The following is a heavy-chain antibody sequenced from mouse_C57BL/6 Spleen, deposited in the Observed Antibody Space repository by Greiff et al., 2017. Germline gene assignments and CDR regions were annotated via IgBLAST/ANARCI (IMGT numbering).Heavy chain of an antibody. Sequence: QVQLQQPGAELVRPGSSVKLSCKASGYTFTSYWMHWVKQRPIQGLEWIGNIDPSDSETHYTQKFKDKATLTVDKSSSTAYMQLSSLTSEDSAVYYCAREGYYGPGAYWGQGTLVTVSA. CDR3: AREGYYGPGAY. D-gene: IGHD1-1*01. V-gene: IGHV1-52*01. CDR2: IDPSDSET. J-gene: IGHJ3*01. CDR1: GYTFTSYW.